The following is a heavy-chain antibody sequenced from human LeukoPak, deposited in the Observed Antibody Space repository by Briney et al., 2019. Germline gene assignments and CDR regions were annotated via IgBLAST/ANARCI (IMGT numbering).Heavy chain of an antibody. CDR3: ARDMSEQWLAYFDY. D-gene: IGHD6-19*01. J-gene: IGHJ4*02. Sequence: ASLKVSCKTSGYTFTGYYMHWVRQAPGQGLEWMGWINPNSGGANFAQKFLGRVTMTRDTSISTVYMELSRLRSDDTAVYYCARDMSEQWLAYFDYWGQGTLVTVSS. V-gene: IGHV1-2*02. CDR2: INPNSGGA. CDR1: GYTFTGYY.